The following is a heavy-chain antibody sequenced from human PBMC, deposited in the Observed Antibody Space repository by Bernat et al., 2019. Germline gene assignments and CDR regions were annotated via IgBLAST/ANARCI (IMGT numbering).Heavy chain of an antibody. J-gene: IGHJ6*02. CDR3: TRDTALFRYYGLDV. CDR2: IRRKANNYAT. Sequence: EVQLVESGGGLGQPGGSLKLSCAASGFTFSGSAMHWVRKASGRGLEWLGRIRRKANNYATTYAASVKGRFTISRDDSKNTAYLQMNSLKTEDTAVYYCTRDTALFRYYGLDVWGQGTTVTVSS. D-gene: IGHD5-18*01. V-gene: IGHV3-73*02. CDR1: GFTFSGSA.